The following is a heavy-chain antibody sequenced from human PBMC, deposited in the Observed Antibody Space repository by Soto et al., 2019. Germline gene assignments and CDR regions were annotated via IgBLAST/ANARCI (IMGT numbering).Heavy chain of an antibody. CDR2: INHSGST. CDR3: AEEYSSSSTXY. V-gene: IGHV4-34*08. J-gene: IGHJ4*02. Sequence: PSETLSLTCAVYGGTFSGYYWSWIRQPPGKGLEWIGEINHSGSTNYNPSLKSRVTISVDTSKNQFSLKLSSVTAADTAVYYCAEEYSSSSTXYWGQGTLVXVSS. D-gene: IGHD6-6*01. CDR1: GGTFSGYY.